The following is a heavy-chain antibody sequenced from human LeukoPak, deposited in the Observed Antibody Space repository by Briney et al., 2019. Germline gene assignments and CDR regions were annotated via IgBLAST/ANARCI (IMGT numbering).Heavy chain of an antibody. D-gene: IGHD1-26*01. V-gene: IGHV5-51*01. CDR1: GYSFTSYW. Sequence: GESLKISCKGSGYSFTSYWIGWVRQMPGKGLEWMGIIYPGDSDTRYSPSSQGQVTISADKSISTAYLQWSSLKASDTAMYYCARIGPRGSYLYNWFDPWGQGTLVTVSS. J-gene: IGHJ5*02. CDR3: ARIGPRGSYLYNWFDP. CDR2: IYPGDSDT.